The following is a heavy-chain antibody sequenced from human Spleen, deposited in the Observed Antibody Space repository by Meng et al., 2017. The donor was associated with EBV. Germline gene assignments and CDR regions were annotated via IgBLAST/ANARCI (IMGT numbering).Heavy chain of an antibody. CDR1: GGSISGSNNF. D-gene: IGHD6-13*01. CDR2: IYYSGST. J-gene: IGHJ4*02. Sequence: QLPLQEAGPRLVKPSGTLSLTCTVSGGSISGSNNFWGWVRQPPGKGLEWIGSIYYSGSTYYNPSLKSRVVMSADTSKNQFSLKLNSVTATDTAVYFCARDRGGSWYLDHWGQGTLVTVSS. CDR3: ARDRGGSWYLDH. V-gene: IGHV4-39*07.